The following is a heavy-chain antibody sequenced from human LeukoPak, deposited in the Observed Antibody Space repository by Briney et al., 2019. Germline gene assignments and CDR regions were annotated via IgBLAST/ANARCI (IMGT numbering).Heavy chain of an antibody. J-gene: IGHJ4*02. V-gene: IGHV3-53*05. CDR2: SYSGGDT. Sequence: AGSLRLSCAPSGLSVSSNYMSWVRQAPRKGLEWVSVSYSGGDTFYADSVKGRFTISRDNSKDTLYLQMNSLLPDRPGVYYCAAKVELRSNGPYFNSWGQGTLVTVSS. CDR3: AAKVELRSNGPYFNS. D-gene: IGHD1-7*01. CDR1: GLSVSSNY.